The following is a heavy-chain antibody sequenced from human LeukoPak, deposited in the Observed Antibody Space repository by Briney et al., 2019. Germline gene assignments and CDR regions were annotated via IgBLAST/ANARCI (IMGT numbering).Heavy chain of an antibody. CDR2: IYYSGST. D-gene: IGHD3-22*01. CDR3: ASYSYYYDSSGYFDY. CDR1: GGSISSYY. J-gene: IGHJ4*02. V-gene: IGHV4-59*01. Sequence: SETLSLTCTVSGGSISSYYWSWIRQPPGKGLEWLGYIYYSGSTNYNPSLKSRVTISVDTSKNQFSLKLSSVTAADTAVYYCASYSYYYDSSGYFDYWGQGTLVTVSS.